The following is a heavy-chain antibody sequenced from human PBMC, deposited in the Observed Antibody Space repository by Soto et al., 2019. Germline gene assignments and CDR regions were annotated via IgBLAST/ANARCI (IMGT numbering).Heavy chain of an antibody. CDR3: ARGRYGEY. J-gene: IGHJ4*02. V-gene: IGHV1-18*01. CDR2: ISAHNGNT. Sequence: QVHLVQSGAEVKKPGASVKVSCQGSGYAFTTYGITWVRQAPGQGLEWMGWISAHNGNTNYAQKLQGRVTVTRDTFTSTAYMELRSLRYDDTAVYYCARGRYGEYWGQGALVTVSS. CDR1: GYAFTTYG. D-gene: IGHD3-10*01.